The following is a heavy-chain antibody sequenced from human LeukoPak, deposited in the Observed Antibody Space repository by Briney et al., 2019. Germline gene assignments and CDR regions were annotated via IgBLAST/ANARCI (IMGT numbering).Heavy chain of an antibody. V-gene: IGHV1-18*01. CDR1: GYTFTSYG. Sequence: ASVKVSCKASGYTFTSYGISWVRQAPGQGLEWMGWISAYNGNTNYAQKLQGRVTMTTDTSTNTAYMELRSLRSDDTAVYYCARDWDIVVVPAAYLLPGGDYYYMDVWGKGTTVTVSS. J-gene: IGHJ6*03. D-gene: IGHD2-2*01. CDR2: ISAYNGNT. CDR3: ARDWDIVVVPAAYLLPGGDYYYMDV.